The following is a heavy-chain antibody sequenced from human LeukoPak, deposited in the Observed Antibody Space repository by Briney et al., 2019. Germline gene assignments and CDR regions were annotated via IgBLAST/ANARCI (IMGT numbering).Heavy chain of an antibody. CDR1: GFIFSDYY. J-gene: IGHJ4*02. D-gene: IGHD2-2*01. V-gene: IGHV3-11*04. CDR3: ARADCSSSSCYELDY. Sequence: PGGSLRLSCAGSGFIFSDYYMSWIRQAPGKGLEWVSYISSSGRTIYYADSVKGRFTISRDNAKNSLYLQMNSLRAEDTAVYYCARADCSSSSCYELDYWGQGTLVTVSS. CDR2: ISSSGRTI.